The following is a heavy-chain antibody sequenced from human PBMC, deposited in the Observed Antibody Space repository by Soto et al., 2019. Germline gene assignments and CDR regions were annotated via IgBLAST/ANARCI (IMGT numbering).Heavy chain of an antibody. CDR2: IYYSGST. CDR3: ARERAVADYYYYYGMDV. CDR1: GGSISSYY. Sequence: QVQLQESGPGLVKPSETLSLTCTVSGGSISSYYWSWIRQPPGKGLEWIGYIYYSGSTNYNPSLKSRVTISVDTSKNQFSLKLSSVTAADTAVYYCARERAVADYYYYYGMDVW. J-gene: IGHJ6*01. V-gene: IGHV4-59*01. D-gene: IGHD6-19*01.